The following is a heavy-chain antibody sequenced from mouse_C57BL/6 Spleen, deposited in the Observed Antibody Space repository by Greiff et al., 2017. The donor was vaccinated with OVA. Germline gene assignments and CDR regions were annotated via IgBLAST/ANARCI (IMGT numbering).Heavy chain of an antibody. D-gene: IGHD1-1*01. CDR2: IYPSDSET. CDR1: GYTFTSYW. CDR3: ARGYYTWAMDY. J-gene: IGHJ4*01. Sequence: VQLQQPGAELVRPGSSVKLSCKASGYTFTSYWMDWVKQRPGQGLEWIGNIYPSDSETHYNQKFKDKATLTVDKSSSTAYMQLSSLTSEDSAVYYCARGYYTWAMDYWGQGTSVTVSS. V-gene: IGHV1-61*01.